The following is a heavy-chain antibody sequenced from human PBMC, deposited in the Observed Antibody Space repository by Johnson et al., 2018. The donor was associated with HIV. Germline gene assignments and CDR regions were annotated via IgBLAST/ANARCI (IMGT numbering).Heavy chain of an antibody. Sequence: QVQSVESGGGVVQPGRSVRLSCAASGLSFSSYGMEWVRQAPGKGLEWVAVIWSDGSNKHYADSVKGRFTISRDNSKNTLYLQMNSLRAEDTAVYYCAREGGSSGPDAFDIWGQGTMVTVSS. CDR2: IWSDGSNK. D-gene: IGHD3-16*01. J-gene: IGHJ3*02. CDR3: AREGGSSGPDAFDI. V-gene: IGHV3-33*01. CDR1: GLSFSSYG.